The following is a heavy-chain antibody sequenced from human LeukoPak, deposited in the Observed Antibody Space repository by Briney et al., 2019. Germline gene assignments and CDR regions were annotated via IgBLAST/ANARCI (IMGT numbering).Heavy chain of an antibody. CDR1: GFTFDDYA. CDR2: IRTETYGGTV. V-gene: IGHV3-49*04. D-gene: IGHD2-2*01. J-gene: IGHJ4*02. CDR3: ARRSRRGCSTTSCYPDY. Sequence: GGSLRLSCTTSGFTFDDYAMSWVRQAPGKGLEWVGFIRTETYGGTVEFAASVKGRFSISREDSKNIAYLQMNSLKTEDTAVYYCARRSRRGCSTTSCYPDYWGQGTLVIVSS.